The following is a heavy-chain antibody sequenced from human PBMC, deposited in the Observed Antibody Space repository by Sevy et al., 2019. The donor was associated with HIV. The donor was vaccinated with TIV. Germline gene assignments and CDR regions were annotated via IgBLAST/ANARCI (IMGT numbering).Heavy chain of an antibody. D-gene: IGHD3-3*01. CDR2: ISGSGETT. J-gene: IGHJ4*02. CDR3: AKDYMLNLWRGYFDS. CDR1: GLTFNSHA. Sequence: GGSLRLSCAASGLTFNSHAMSWVRQPPGRGLEWVSAISGSGETTLYADSVRGRFTISKDNSKNTLSLVMNSLRAEDTSVYYCAKDYMLNLWRGYFDSWGQGTLVTVSS. V-gene: IGHV3-23*01.